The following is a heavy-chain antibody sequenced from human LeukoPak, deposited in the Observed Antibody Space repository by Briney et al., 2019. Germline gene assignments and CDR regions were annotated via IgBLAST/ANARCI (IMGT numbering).Heavy chain of an antibody. V-gene: IGHV3-30*03. Sequence: GGSLRLACAASGFTFSSYSMNWVRQAPGKGLEWLAVISYDASYKYYADSVKGRFTISRDNSKNTLYLQMNSLRAEDTAVYYCAREGVTYSYGYVDYWGQGTLVTVSS. D-gene: IGHD5-18*01. CDR3: AREGVTYSYGYVDY. J-gene: IGHJ4*02. CDR1: GFTFSSYS. CDR2: ISYDASYK.